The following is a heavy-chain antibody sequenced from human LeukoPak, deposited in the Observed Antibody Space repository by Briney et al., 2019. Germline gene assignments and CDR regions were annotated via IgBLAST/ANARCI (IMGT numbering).Heavy chain of an antibody. J-gene: IGHJ4*02. D-gene: IGHD4-17*01. V-gene: IGHV3-11*04. CDR1: GFNFSGYY. Sequence: GGSLRLSWAASGFNFSGYYMSWSRQAPGKGLEWVSNISSSGSTIYYADSVKGRFTISRDNAKNSLYLQMNSLRAEDTAVYFCARRDYDSYFDYWGQGALVTVSS. CDR2: ISSSGSTI. CDR3: ARRDYDSYFDY.